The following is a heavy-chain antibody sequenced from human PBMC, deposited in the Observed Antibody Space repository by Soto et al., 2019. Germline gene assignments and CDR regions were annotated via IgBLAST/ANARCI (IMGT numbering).Heavy chain of an antibody. Sequence: QLQLQESGPGLVKPSETLSLTCTVSGGSISSSSYYWGWIRQPPRKGLEWIGSIYYSGSTYYNPSLKGRFTISVDTSKNQFSLNLSSVTASDTAVYYCARHIGDIVVVPAANYFDYWGQGTLVTVSS. CDR3: ARHIGDIVVVPAANYFDY. CDR1: GGSISSSSYY. J-gene: IGHJ4*02. CDR2: IYYSGST. D-gene: IGHD2-2*01. V-gene: IGHV4-39*01.